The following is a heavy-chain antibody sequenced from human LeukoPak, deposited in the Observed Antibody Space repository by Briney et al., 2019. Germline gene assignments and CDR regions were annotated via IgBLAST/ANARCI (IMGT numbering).Heavy chain of an antibody. V-gene: IGHV3-23*01. CDR3: AKDTKWEPTR. Sequence: GGSLRLSCAASGFIFSSSGMSWVRQAPGKGLEWVSTISDNGGSTYYADSVKGRFTISRDNSKNTLYLQMNSLRAEDTAVYYCAKDTKWEPTRWGQGTLVTVSS. CDR1: GFIFSSSG. J-gene: IGHJ4*02. CDR2: ISDNGGST. D-gene: IGHD1-26*01.